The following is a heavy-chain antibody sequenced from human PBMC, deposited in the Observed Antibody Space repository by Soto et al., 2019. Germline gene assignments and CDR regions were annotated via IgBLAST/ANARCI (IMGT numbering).Heavy chain of an antibody. CDR3: AKGGLLPRANRWF. J-gene: IGHJ4*02. V-gene: IGHV3-23*01. CDR1: GFTFRNYP. CDR2: ISGSGVDT. D-gene: IGHD2-2*01. Sequence: GGSLRLSCAASGFTFRNYPMTWVRQAPGKGLDWVSTISGSGVDTYYPDSVKGRVTISRDNSKNTLYLQINSLRAEDTAVYYCAKGGLLPRANRWFWGQGTLVTVSS.